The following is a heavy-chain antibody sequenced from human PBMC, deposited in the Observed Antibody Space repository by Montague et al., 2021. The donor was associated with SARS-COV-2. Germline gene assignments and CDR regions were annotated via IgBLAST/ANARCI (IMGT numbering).Heavy chain of an antibody. CDR1: GGSVSSGSYY. J-gene: IGHJ6*02. CDR2: IYYSGCT. D-gene: IGHD3-3*01. CDR3: ARDPWRITIFGVVTRYGMDV. Sequence: SETLSLTCTVSGGSVSSGSYYWSWIRQPPGKGLEWIGYIYYSGCTNYNPSLKSRVTISVDTSKNQFSLKLSSVTAADTAVYYCARDPWRITIFGVVTRYGMDVWGQGTTVTVSS. V-gene: IGHV4-61*01.